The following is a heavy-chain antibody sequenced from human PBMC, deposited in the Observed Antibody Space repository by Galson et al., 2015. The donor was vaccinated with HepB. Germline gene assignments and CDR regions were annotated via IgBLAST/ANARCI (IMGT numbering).Heavy chain of an antibody. CDR3: AKGYSGYDRHFDY. D-gene: IGHD5-12*01. V-gene: IGHV4-59*01. J-gene: IGHJ4*02. CDR1: GGSISSYY. CDR2: IYYSGST. Sequence: LTCTVSGGSISSYYWSWIRQPPGKGLEWIGHIYYSGSTNYNPSLKSRVTISVDTSKNQFSLKLSSVTAADTAVYYCAKGYSGYDRHFDYWGQGTLVTVSS.